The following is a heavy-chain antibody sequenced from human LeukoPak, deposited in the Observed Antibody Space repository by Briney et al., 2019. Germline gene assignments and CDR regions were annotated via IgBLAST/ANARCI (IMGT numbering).Heavy chain of an antibody. J-gene: IGHJ4*02. Sequence: SQTLSLTCTVPGGSVSSGRFYWSWLRQQPGKGLEWIGRIYTSGSTNYNPSLKSRVTMSVDTSKNQFSLKLSSVTAADTAVYYCAMTIAYSSGWFPLDYWGQGTLVTVSS. CDR3: AMTIAYSSGWFPLDY. CDR1: GGSVSSGRFY. CDR2: IYTSGST. V-gene: IGHV4-61*02. D-gene: IGHD6-19*01.